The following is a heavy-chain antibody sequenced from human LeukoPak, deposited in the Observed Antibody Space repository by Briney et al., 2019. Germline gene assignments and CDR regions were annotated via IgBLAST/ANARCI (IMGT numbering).Heavy chain of an antibody. J-gene: IGHJ4*02. CDR3: ARQYCSGGSCSDFDY. V-gene: IGHV4-34*01. D-gene: IGHD2-15*01. CDR1: GGSFSGYY. Sequence: SETLSLTCAVYGGSFSGYYWSWIRQPPGKGLEWIGEINHSGSTNYNPSLKSRVTISVDTSKNQFSLKLSSATAADTAVYYCARQYCSGGSCSDFDYWGQGTLVTVSS. CDR2: INHSGST.